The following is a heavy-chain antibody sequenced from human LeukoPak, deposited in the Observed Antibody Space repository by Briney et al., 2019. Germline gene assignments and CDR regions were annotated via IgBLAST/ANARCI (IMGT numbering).Heavy chain of an antibody. CDR1: GYSISSGDY. CDR2: IFNSGST. D-gene: IGHD3-16*01. J-gene: IGHJ4*02. V-gene: IGHV4-38-2*01. Sequence: SETLSLTCAVSGYSISSGDYWGWIRQPPGKGLEWIGSIFNSGSTYYNPSLKSRVTISADTSKRHFSLKLSSVTAADTAVYYSARNRSEPLGNGGSFDYWGQGTLVTVSS. CDR3: ARNRSEPLGNGGSFDY.